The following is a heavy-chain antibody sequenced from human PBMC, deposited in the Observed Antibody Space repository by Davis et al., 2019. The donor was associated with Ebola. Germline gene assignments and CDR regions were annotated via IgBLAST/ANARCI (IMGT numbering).Heavy chain of an antibody. D-gene: IGHD3-3*01. Sequence: AASVKVSCKASGYTFTSYYMHWVRQAPGQGLEWMGWISAYNGNTNYAQKLQGRVTMTTDTSTSTAYMELRSLRSDDTAVYYCARSGRFLEWSDYWGQGTLVTVSS. CDR2: ISAYNGNT. J-gene: IGHJ4*02. CDR1: GYTFTSYY. CDR3: ARSGRFLEWSDY. V-gene: IGHV1-18*04.